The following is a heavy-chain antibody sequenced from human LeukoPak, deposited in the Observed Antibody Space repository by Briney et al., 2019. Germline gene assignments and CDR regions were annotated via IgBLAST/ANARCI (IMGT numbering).Heavy chain of an antibody. CDR1: GYTFTGYY. CDR3: ARARAAGISYYYYGMDV. D-gene: IGHD1-14*01. V-gene: IGHV1-2*02. J-gene: IGHJ6*02. Sequence: GASVKVSCKASGYTFTGYYMHWVRQAPGQGPEWMGWINPNSGGTNYAQKFQGRVTMTRDTSISTAYMELSRLRSDDTAVYYCARARAAGISYYYYGMDVWGQGTTVTVSS. CDR2: INPNSGGT.